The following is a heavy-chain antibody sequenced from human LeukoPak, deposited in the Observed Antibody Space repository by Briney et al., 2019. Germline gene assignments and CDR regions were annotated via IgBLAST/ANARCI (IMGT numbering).Heavy chain of an antibody. J-gene: IGHJ5*02. CDR2: IYTSGST. V-gene: IGHV4-4*07. Sequence: SETLSLTCTVSGGSISSYYWSWIRQPPGKGLEWIGRIYTSGSTNYNPSLKSRVTMSVDTSKNQFSLKLSSVTAADTAVYYCARELYSSSSRGFDPWGQGTLVTVSS. D-gene: IGHD6-6*01. CDR3: ARELYSSSSRGFDP. CDR1: GGSISSYY.